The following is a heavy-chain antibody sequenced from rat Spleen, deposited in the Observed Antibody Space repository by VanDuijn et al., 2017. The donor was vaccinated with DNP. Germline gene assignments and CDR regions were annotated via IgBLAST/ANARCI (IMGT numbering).Heavy chain of an antibody. CDR3: AREGYYDGSYYYAMDA. CDR1: GFTFENHW. D-gene: IGHD1-12*02. CDR2: ITANSGAT. J-gene: IGHJ4*01. Sequence: EVQLVESGGGLVQPGRSLKVSCVGSGFTFENHWMTWIRQVPGKGLEWVASITANSGATYYSDSVKGRFTISRDNAKNTLYLQMNSLRSEDTATYYCAREGYYDGSYYYAMDAWGQGTSVTVSS. V-gene: IGHV5-31*01.